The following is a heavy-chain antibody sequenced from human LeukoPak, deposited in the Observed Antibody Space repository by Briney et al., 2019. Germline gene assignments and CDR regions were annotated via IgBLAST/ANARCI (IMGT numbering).Heavy chain of an antibody. CDR3: ARDESSALDI. Sequence: GGSLRLSCAASGFTFSSYWMHWVRQAPGKGLVWVSHINTDGRITRYADSVKGRFTISRDNAKNTLYLQMNSLRAEDTAVYYCARDESSALDIWGQGTMVTVSS. CDR2: INTDGRIT. CDR1: GFTFSSYW. D-gene: IGHD3-16*02. V-gene: IGHV3-74*01. J-gene: IGHJ3*02.